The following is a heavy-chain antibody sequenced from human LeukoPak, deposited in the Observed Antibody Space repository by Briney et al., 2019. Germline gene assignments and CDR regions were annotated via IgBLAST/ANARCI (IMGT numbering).Heavy chain of an antibody. V-gene: IGHV3-48*03. Sequence: GGSLRLSCSASGFTFRSYEMNWVRQAPGKGLEWVSYISSGGSPIYYADSVKGRFTISRDNAKNSLYLQMNSLRAEDTAVYYCARDPGVVGATGHDYWGQGTLVTVSS. CDR2: ISSGGSPI. CDR1: GFTFRSYE. J-gene: IGHJ4*02. D-gene: IGHD1-26*01. CDR3: ARDPGVVGATGHDY.